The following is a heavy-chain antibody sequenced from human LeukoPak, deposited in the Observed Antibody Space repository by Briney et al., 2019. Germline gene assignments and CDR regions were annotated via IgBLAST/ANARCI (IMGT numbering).Heavy chain of an antibody. V-gene: IGHV4-34*01. CDR1: GGSFSGYY. Sequence: SETLSLICAVYGGSFSGYYWSWIRQPPGKGLEWIGEINHSGSTNYNPSLKSRVTISVDTSKNQFSLKLSSVTAADTAVYYCARASSGCDYWDQGTLVTVSS. J-gene: IGHJ4*02. CDR2: INHSGST. CDR3: ARASSGCDY. D-gene: IGHD6-19*01.